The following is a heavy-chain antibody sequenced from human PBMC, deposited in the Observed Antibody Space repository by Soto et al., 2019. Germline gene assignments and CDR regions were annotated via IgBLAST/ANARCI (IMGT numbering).Heavy chain of an antibody. J-gene: IGHJ6*02. V-gene: IGHV1-18*04. CDR1: GYTFTSYG. Sequence: QVQLVQSGAEVKKPGASVKVSCKASGYTFTSYGISWVRQAPGQGLEWMGWISAYNGNTNYAQKLQGRVTMTTDTSGSTAYMELRSLRSDDTAVYYCARDSDSSGLVWYYYCMDVWGQGTTFTVSS. D-gene: IGHD6-19*01. CDR2: ISAYNGNT. CDR3: ARDSDSSGLVWYYYCMDV.